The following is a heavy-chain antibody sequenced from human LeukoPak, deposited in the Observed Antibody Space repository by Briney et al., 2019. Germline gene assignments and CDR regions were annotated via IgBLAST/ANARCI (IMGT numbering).Heavy chain of an antibody. CDR1: GGSISSAGYY. J-gene: IGHJ3*02. CDR3: AREHYSSGYYLVAFDI. CDR2: IYYSGST. D-gene: IGHD3-22*01. Sequence: SQTLSLTCTVSGGSISSAGYYWSWIRQHPGKGLEWIGYIYYSGSTYYNPSLKSRVIISVDTSKNQFSLKLSSVTAADTAVYYCAREHYSSGYYLVAFDIWGQGTMVTVSS. V-gene: IGHV4-31*03.